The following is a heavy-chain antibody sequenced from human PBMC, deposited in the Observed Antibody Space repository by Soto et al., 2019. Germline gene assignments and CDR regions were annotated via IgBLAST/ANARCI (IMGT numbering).Heavy chain of an antibody. V-gene: IGHV5-51*01. J-gene: IGHJ4*02. Sequence: EVQLVQSGAEVKKPGESLKISCKAFGYTFTNHWIGWVRQMPGKGLAWMGIIFPDDSDSKYSPSFQGQVTFSVDKSISTAYLQWGSLKASDTAMYDCVRQIYVSIGIRADIWGRGTLVTVSS. CDR3: VRQIYVSIGIRADI. D-gene: IGHD3-22*01. CDR1: GYTFTNHW. CDR2: IFPDDSDS.